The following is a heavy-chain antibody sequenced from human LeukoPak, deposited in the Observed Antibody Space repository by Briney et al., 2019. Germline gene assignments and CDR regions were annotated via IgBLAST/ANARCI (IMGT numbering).Heavy chain of an antibody. Sequence: SETLSLTCTVSGGSISSGSYYWSWIRQPAGKGLEWIGRIYTSGSTNYNPSLKSRVTISVDTSKNQFSLKLSSVTAADTAVYYCARVGYSSSGNYYNDRGAFDYWGQGTLVTVSS. V-gene: IGHV4-61*02. D-gene: IGHD3-10*01. CDR3: ARVGYSSSGNYYNDRGAFDY. J-gene: IGHJ4*02. CDR2: IYTSGST. CDR1: GGSISSGSYY.